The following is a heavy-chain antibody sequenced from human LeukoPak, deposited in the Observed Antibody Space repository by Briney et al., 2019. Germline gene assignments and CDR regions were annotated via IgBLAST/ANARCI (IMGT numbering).Heavy chain of an antibody. CDR2: IYYSGST. CDR3: ARGGGWGNWNDAVDY. V-gene: IGHV4-61*01. CDR1: GGSISSSSYY. D-gene: IGHD1-1*01. Sequence: PSETLSLTCTVSGGSISSSSYYWSWIRQPPGKGLEWIGYIYYSGSTNYNPSLKSRVTISVDTSKNQFSLKLSSVTAADTAVYYCARGGGWGNWNDAVDYWGQGTLVTVSS. J-gene: IGHJ4*02.